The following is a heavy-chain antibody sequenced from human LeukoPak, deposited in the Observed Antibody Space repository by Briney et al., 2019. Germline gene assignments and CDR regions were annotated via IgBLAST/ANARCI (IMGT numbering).Heavy chain of an antibody. CDR1: GFTFSSYA. CDR3: ARGAAAGTKGYYYYYYMDV. D-gene: IGHD6-13*01. J-gene: IGHJ6*03. Sequence: GGSLRLSCAASGFTFSSYAMHWVRQAPGKGLEWVAVISYDGSNKYYADSVKGRFTISRDNAKNSLYLQMNSLRAEDTALYHCARGAAAGTKGYYYYYYMDVWGKGTTVTVSS. CDR2: ISYDGSNK. V-gene: IGHV3-30-3*01.